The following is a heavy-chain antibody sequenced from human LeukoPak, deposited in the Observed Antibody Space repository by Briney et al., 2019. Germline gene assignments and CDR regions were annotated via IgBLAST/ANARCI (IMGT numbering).Heavy chain of an antibody. D-gene: IGHD1-26*01. CDR2: IYYSGST. CDR3: ARDLFSGSGFDI. Sequence: SETLSLTCTVSGGSISSGDYYWSWIRQPPGKGLEWVGYIYYSGSTYYNPSLKSRVTISVDTSKNQFSLKLSSVTAADTAVYYCARDLFSGSGFDIWGQGTMVTVSS. V-gene: IGHV4-30-4*01. CDR1: GGSISSGDYY. J-gene: IGHJ3*02.